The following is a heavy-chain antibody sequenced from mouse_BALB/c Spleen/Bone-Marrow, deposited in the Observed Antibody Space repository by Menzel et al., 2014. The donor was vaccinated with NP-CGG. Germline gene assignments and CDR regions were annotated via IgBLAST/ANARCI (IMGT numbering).Heavy chain of an antibody. V-gene: IGHV3-8*02. Sequence: VQLQQSGPSLVKPSQTLSLTGSVTGDSITSGYWNWIRKFPANKLEYMGYINFSGSTYYNPSLESRISITRDTSKNQYYLHLNSVTTEDTATYYCASGGPTMITYYAMDYWGQGTSVTVSS. J-gene: IGHJ4*01. D-gene: IGHD2-4*01. CDR3: ASGGPTMITYYAMDY. CDR1: GDSITSGY. CDR2: INFSGST.